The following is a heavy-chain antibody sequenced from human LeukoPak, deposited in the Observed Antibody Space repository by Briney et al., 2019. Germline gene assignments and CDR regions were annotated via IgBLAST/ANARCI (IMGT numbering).Heavy chain of an antibody. CDR2: ISYDGSNK. CDR1: GFTFSSYA. J-gene: IGHJ5*02. Sequence: PGGSLRLSCAASGFTFSSYAIHWVRQAPGKGLEWVAVISYDGSNKYYADSVKGRFTISRDNSKNSLYLQMNSLRAEDAAVYYCARAPQAVAGTDWFDPWGQGTLVTVSS. V-gene: IGHV3-30*04. CDR3: ARAPQAVAGTDWFDP. D-gene: IGHD6-19*01.